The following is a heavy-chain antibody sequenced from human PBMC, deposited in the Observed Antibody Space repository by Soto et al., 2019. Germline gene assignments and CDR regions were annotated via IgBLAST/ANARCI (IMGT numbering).Heavy chain of an antibody. D-gene: IGHD3-10*01. J-gene: IGHJ5*01. CDR2: IRQDGSVK. CDR1: GFTLSNYW. V-gene: IGHV3-7*03. Sequence: GGSLRLSCAASGFTLSNYWISWVRQARGKGLEWVANIRQDGSVKYYVDSVKGRFTISRDNAKSSLYLQMNSLRAEDTALYYCARDSYGSGSHDSWGEGTLGTVYS. CDR3: ARDSYGSGSHDS.